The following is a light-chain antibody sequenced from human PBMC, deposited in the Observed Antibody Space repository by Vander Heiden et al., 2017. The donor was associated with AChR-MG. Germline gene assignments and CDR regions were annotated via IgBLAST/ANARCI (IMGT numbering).Light chain of an antibody. CDR1: RTDIGGYIY. Sequence: QSALTQPASVSGSPGQSLTLSSTGTRTDIGGYIYVSWYHQHPGKAPNLMIFDVSERTSGVADRFSGSKSGNTASINTTGRQAEDEADDYCCSSEGTDTPLLFGTGTKVTVL. CDR2: DVS. CDR3: CSSEGTDTPLL. J-gene: IGLJ1*01. V-gene: IGLV2-11*01.